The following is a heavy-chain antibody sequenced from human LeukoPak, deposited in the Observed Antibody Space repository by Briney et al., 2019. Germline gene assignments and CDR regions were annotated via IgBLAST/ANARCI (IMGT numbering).Heavy chain of an antibody. CDR1: GGSISSYY. D-gene: IGHD1-26*01. V-gene: IGHV4-4*07. Sequence: SETLSLTCTVSGGSISSYYWSWIRQPAGKGLEWIGRIYTSGSTNYNPSLKSRVTMSVDTSKNQFSLKLSSVTAADTAVYYCARDPAIVGAPTGWFDPWGQGTLVTVSS. CDR2: IYTSGST. CDR3: ARDPAIVGAPTGWFDP. J-gene: IGHJ5*02.